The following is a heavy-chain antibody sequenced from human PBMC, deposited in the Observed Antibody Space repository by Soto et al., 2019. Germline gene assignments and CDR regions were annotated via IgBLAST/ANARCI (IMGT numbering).Heavy chain of an antibody. J-gene: IGHJ4*02. V-gene: IGHV3-23*01. CDR2: IGSRGDST. CDR1: GFTFSSFA. CDR3: AKDLIYGYNSGRPFDS. Sequence: PGGSLRLSCAASGFTFSSFAMSWVRQAPGKGLEWVSSIGSRGDSTYYADSVKGRFTISRDNSKNTLYLQMNSLRAEDTAVYYCAKDLIYGYNSGRPFDSWGQGTMGTVSS. D-gene: IGHD6-19*01.